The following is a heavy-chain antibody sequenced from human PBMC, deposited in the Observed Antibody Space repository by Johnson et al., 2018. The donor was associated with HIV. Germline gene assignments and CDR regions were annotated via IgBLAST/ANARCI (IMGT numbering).Heavy chain of an antibody. D-gene: IGHD4-17*01. Sequence: VQLVESGGGLVQPGGSLRLSCAASGFTFSSYDMHWVRQAPGKGLEWVSLIYSGDTTYYADSVKGRFTISRDNSKNTLYLQMNSLRAEDTAVYYCARMTTTVSHHDAFDIWGQGTTVTVSS. CDR3: ARMTTTVSHHDAFDI. CDR1: GFTFSSYD. J-gene: IGHJ3*02. V-gene: IGHV3-66*01. CDR2: IYSGDTT.